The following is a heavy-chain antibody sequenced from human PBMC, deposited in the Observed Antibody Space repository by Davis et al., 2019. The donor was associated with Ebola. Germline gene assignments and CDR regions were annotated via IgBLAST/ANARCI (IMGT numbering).Heavy chain of an antibody. J-gene: IGHJ6*04. CDR3: ARGRNYYDASGFSTTIFYYFYGMDV. D-gene: IGHD3-22*01. Sequence: MPSETLSLTCTVSGGSISSGGYYWTWLRQHPGKGLEWIGYISYSGTTHYNPSLRSRLIISVDMSNNQFSLTLSSMTAADTAVYYCARGRNYYDASGFSTTIFYYFYGMDVWGKGTTVTVSS. V-gene: IGHV4-31*03. CDR1: GGSISSGGYY. CDR2: ISYSGTT.